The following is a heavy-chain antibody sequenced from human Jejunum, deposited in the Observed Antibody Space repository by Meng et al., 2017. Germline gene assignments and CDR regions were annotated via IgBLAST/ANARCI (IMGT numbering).Heavy chain of an antibody. V-gene: IGHV3-20*04. CDR1: GFTFSYYY. Sequence: GESLKISCAASGFTFSYYYMNWVRQAPGKGLEWGSGSNWNGGSTGYADSVKGRFTVSRDNAKNSLDLQMNRLRAEDTAVYYCARERREGFGVVGDLKDYYYGMDVWGQGTTVTVSS. D-gene: IGHD3-3*01. CDR2: SNWNGGST. J-gene: IGHJ6*02. CDR3: ARERREGFGVVGDLKDYYYGMDV.